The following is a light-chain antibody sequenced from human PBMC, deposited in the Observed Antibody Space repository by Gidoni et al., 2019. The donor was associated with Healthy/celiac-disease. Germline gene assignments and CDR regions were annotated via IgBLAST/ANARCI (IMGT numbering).Light chain of an antibody. V-gene: IGKV2-28*01. Sequence: IVITQSPLSLPVTPGEPASISCRSSQSLLHSNGYNYLDWYLQKPGQSPKLLIYLGSNRASGVPDRFSGSGSGTDFTLKISRVEAEDVGVYYCMQALQTPVTFGQXTRREIK. J-gene: IGKJ5*01. CDR1: QSLLHSNGYNY. CDR3: MQALQTPVT. CDR2: LGS.